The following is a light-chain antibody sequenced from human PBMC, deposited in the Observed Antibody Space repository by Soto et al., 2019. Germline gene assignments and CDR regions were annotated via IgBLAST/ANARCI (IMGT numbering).Light chain of an antibody. Sequence: QSALTQPASVSGSPGQSITISCTGTSSDVGGYNYVSWYQQHPGKAPKLMIYDVSGRPSGVSSRFSVSKSGNTASLTVSGLQAEDEADYYCSSYTSSTTLVVFGGGTKLTVL. CDR2: DVS. CDR3: SSYTSSTTLVV. V-gene: IGLV2-14*01. CDR1: SSDVGGYNY. J-gene: IGLJ2*01.